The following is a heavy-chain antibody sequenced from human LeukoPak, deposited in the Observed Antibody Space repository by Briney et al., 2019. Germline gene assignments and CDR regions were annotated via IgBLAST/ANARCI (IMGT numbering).Heavy chain of an antibody. Sequence: SETLSLTCSVSGGSISGNYWSWIRQPAGEGLEWIGRISNSGSTNYNPSLKSRVTMSVDTAKNQFSLKLSSVTAADTAVYYCARASRGSFYYFDYWGQGTLVTVSS. D-gene: IGHD3-22*01. CDR1: GGSISGNY. V-gene: IGHV4-4*07. CDR2: ISNSGST. J-gene: IGHJ4*02. CDR3: ARASRGSFYYFDY.